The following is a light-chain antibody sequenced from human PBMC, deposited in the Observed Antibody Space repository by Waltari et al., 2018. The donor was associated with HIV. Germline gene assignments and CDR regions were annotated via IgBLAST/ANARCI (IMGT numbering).Light chain of an antibody. Sequence: EIVMTQSPATRSASPGERATLSNRTTPNIKNNLAWYKQTPGQAPRRLIPGASTTDTRVSATFSGSGSGSEFSITIVSLHSDDFSVYYWPQYHNWPFTFGPWTRV. CDR3: PQYHNWPFT. V-gene: IGKV3-15*01. J-gene: IGKJ3*01. CDR1: PNIKNN. CDR2: GAS.